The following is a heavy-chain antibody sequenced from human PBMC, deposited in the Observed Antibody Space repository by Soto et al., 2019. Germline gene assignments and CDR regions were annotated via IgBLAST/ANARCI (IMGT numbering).Heavy chain of an antibody. J-gene: IGHJ6*03. CDR2: IWYGGSNK. CDR3: ARPTTPYYYYYMDV. CDR1: GFTFSSYG. Sequence: GGSLRLSCAASGFTFSSYGMHWVRQAPGKGLEWVAVIWYGGSNKYYADSVKGRFTISRDNSKNTLYLQMNSLRAEDTAVYYCARPTTPYYYYYMDVWGKGTTVTVSS. D-gene: IGHD4-4*01. V-gene: IGHV3-33*01.